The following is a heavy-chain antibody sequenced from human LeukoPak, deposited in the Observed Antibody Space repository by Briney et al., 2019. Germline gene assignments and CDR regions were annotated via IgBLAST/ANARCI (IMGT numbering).Heavy chain of an antibody. CDR1: GCTFNAHA. V-gene: IGHV3-23*01. D-gene: IGHD4-17*01. J-gene: IGHJ4*02. CDR2: ISGSGGNT. Sequence: QSGGSLRLSCEASGCTFNAHAMSWVRKAPGKGPEWISAISGSGGNTYYADSVKGRFTISRDNSKNTLYLQMNGLRADDSAVYYCAKGFYGDSRNYIFDYWGQGALVTASS. CDR3: AKGFYGDSRNYIFDY.